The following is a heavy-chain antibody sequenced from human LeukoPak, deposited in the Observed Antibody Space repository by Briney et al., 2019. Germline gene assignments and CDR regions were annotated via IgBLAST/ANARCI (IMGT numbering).Heavy chain of an antibody. V-gene: IGHV2-5*02. J-gene: IGHJ1*01. CDR2: IYWDDDE. D-gene: IGHD1-26*01. Sequence: SGPTLVKPTQTLTLTCTFSGFSLTTSGVGVGWIRQPPGKALEWLALIYWDDDERYSPSLKSRLTITKDTSKNQVVLTMTNMDPEDTATYYCAHKVEVGVNTRYFQHWGQGTLVTVSA. CDR3: AHKVEVGVNTRYFQH. CDR1: GFSLTTSGVG.